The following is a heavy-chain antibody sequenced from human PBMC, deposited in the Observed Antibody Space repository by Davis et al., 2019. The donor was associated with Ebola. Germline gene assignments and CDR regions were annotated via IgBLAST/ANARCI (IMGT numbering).Heavy chain of an antibody. J-gene: IGHJ5*02. CDR3: ARDILGGLNWFDP. Sequence: SVKGRFTISRDNSKNTLFLQMSSLRAEDTAVYYCARDILGGLNWFDPWGQGTLVTVSS. V-gene: IGHV3-30*07. D-gene: IGHD2-15*01.